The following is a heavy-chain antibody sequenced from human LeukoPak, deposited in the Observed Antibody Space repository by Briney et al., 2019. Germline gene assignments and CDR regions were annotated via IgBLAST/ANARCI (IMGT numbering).Heavy chain of an antibody. CDR2: IYYSGST. V-gene: IGHV4-39*01. CDR1: GGSFSSSSYY. CDR3: ARQYCSSTSCHSSDFDY. Sequence: PSETLSLTCTVSGGSFSSSSYYWGWIRQPPGQGLEWIVSIYYSGSTYYNPSLKSRVTISVDTSKNQFSLKLSSVTAADTAVYYCARQYCSSTSCHSSDFDYWGQGTLVTVSS. D-gene: IGHD2-2*02. J-gene: IGHJ4*02.